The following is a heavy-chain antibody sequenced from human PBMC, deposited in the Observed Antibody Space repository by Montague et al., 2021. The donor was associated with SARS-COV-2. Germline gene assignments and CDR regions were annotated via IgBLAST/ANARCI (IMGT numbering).Heavy chain of an antibody. CDR1: GGSLSDFY. Sequence: SETLSLTCAIYGGSLSDFYWSWIRQPPGKGLQWIGEINHRGSSNYHPSLKSRVTISVDTSKNQFSLKLSSVTAADTAVYYCARGRQHFNMIVVVMTGGEYYFDDWGQGTLVTVSS. CDR2: INHRGSS. J-gene: IGHJ4*02. V-gene: IGHV4-34*01. CDR3: ARGRQHFNMIVVVMTGGEYYFDD. D-gene: IGHD3-22*01.